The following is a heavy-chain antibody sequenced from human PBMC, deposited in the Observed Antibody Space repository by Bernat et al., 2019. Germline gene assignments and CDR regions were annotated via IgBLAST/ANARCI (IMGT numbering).Heavy chain of an antibody. J-gene: IGHJ4*02. V-gene: IGHV3-23*01. CDR2: ISGSGGST. D-gene: IGHD1-26*01. CDR1: EFPFSSYA. CDR3: ATTKVVGATMGEAG. Sequence: EVQLLESGGGLVQPGGSLRLSCAASEFPFSSYAMSWVRQAPGKGLEWVSGISGSGGSTYYADSVKGRFTISRDNSKNTLFLQMNSLRAEDTAVYYCATTKVVGATMGEAGWGQGTLVTVSS.